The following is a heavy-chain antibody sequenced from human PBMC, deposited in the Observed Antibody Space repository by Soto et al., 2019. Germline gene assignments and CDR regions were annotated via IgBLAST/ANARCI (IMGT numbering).Heavy chain of an antibody. D-gene: IGHD2-15*01. Sequence: ASVKVSCKASGYTSTRYTMNWVRQAPGQRLEWMGWINPDNGNTKSSQKFQDRVIITRDTSASTAYMDLSSLRSEDTAVYYCARGIATGQLDPWGQGTLVTVSS. CDR2: INPDNGNT. V-gene: IGHV1-3*01. J-gene: IGHJ5*02. CDR3: ARGIATGQLDP. CDR1: GYTSTRYT.